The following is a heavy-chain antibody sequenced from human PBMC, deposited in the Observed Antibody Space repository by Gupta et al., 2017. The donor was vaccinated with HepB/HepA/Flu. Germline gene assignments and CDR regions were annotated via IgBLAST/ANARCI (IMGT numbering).Heavy chain of an antibody. J-gene: IGHJ1*01. CDR1: GFTFSSDG. CDR2: ISYDGSNT. Sequence: QVQLVESGGGVVQTGRSLRLSCAASGFTFSSDGMPWVRPAPGKGLEWVAVISYDGSNTYYADSVKGRFTISRDNSKNTLYLQMNSLRAEDTAVYYCAKGLWSGSSFAEYFQHWGQGTLVTVSS. CDR3: AKGLWSGSSFAEYFQH. V-gene: IGHV3-30*18. D-gene: IGHD1-26*01.